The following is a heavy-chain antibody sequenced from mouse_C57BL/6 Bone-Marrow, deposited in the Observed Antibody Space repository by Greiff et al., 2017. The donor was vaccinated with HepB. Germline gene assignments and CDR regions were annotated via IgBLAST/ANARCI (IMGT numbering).Heavy chain of an antibody. D-gene: IGHD1-1*01. J-gene: IGHJ1*03. V-gene: IGHV1-50*01. CDR1: GYTFTSYW. CDR2: IDPSDSYT. Sequence: QVHVKQPGAELVKPGASVKLSCKASGYTFTSYWMQWVKQRPGQGLEWIGEIDPSDSYTNYNQKFKGKATLTVDTSSSTAYMQLSSLTSEDSAVYYCARISHYYGSSYVGYWYFDVWGTGTTVTVSS. CDR3: ARISHYYGSSYVGYWYFDV.